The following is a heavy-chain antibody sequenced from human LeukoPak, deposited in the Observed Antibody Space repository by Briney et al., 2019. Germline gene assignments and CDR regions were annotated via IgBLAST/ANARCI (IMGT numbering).Heavy chain of an antibody. V-gene: IGHV4-34*01. Sequence: SETLSLTCAVYGGSSSGYYWSCIRQPPGKGLEGIGEINHSGSTKYNPSLKSRVTISLDTSKNQFSLKLNSVTAADTAVYYCARESGGFDYWGQGNLVTVSS. CDR3: ARESGGFDY. D-gene: IGHD3-16*01. CDR1: GGSSSGYY. J-gene: IGHJ4*02. CDR2: INHSGST.